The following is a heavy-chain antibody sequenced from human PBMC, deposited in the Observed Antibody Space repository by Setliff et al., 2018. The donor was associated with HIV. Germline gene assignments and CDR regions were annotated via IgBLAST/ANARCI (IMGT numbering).Heavy chain of an antibody. CDR1: GGSISSNSYY. J-gene: IGHJ4*02. CDR3: ARYSPRGYTLTGPY. Sequence: SETLSLTCTVSGGSISSNSYYWGWIRQPPGKGLEWIGSIYYSGSTYYNPSLKSRVTISVDTSKNQFSLKLTSVTAADTAVYYCARYSPRGYTLTGPYWGQGTLVTVSS. CDR2: IYYSGST. D-gene: IGHD6-25*01. V-gene: IGHV4-39*07.